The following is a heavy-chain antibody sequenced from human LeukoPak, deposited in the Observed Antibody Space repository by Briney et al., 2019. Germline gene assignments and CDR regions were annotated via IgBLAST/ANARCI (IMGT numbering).Heavy chain of an antibody. CDR1: GGSFSGYY. D-gene: IGHD2-21*01. V-gene: IGHV4-34*01. Sequence: PSETLSLTCAVYGGSFSGYYWSWIRQPPGKGLEWIGEINHSGSTNYNPSLKSRVTISVGTSKNQFSLKLSSVTAADTAVYYCARHGYSRPLDYWGQGTLVTVSS. CDR3: ARHGYSRPLDY. J-gene: IGHJ4*02. CDR2: INHSGST.